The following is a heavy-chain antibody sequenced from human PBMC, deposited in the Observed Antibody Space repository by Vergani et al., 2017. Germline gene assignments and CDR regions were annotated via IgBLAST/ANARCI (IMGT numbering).Heavy chain of an antibody. J-gene: IGHJ4*02. Sequence: QVQLQESAPGLVKPSETLSLTCTVSGGSISSYYWTWIRQPPGKGLEWIGNIYYTGRTNYNPSLQSRVTMSVDTSNNQFSLRLSSVTAADTAVYYCARGWVSGWYGELGYWGQGTLVTVSS. V-gene: IGHV4-59*01. D-gene: IGHD6-19*01. CDR2: IYYTGRT. CDR3: ARGWVSGWYGELGY. CDR1: GGSISSYY.